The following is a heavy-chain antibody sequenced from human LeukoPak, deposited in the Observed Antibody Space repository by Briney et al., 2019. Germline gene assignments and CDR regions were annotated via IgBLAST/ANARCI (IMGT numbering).Heavy chain of an antibody. CDR3: AKDPYYYGSGSLYYFDY. CDR2: ISYDGSNK. CDR1: GFTFSSYG. V-gene: IGHV3-30*18. J-gene: IGHJ4*02. Sequence: PGRSLRLSCAASGFTFSSYGMHWVRQAPGKGLEWVAVISYDGSNKYYADSVKGRFTISRDNSKNTLYLQMNSLRAEDTAVYYCAKDPYYYGSGSLYYFDYWGQGTLVTVSS. D-gene: IGHD3-10*01.